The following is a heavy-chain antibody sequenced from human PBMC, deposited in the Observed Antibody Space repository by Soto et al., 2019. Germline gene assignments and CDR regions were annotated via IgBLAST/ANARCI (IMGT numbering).Heavy chain of an antibody. CDR3: AMGTVMGSGVSYYYYGMDV. D-gene: IGHD5-18*01. J-gene: IGHJ6*02. V-gene: IGHV3-11*06. CDR2: ISSSSSYT. Sequence: PGGSLRLSCAASGFTFSDYYMSWIRQAPGKGLEWVSYISSSSSYTNYADSVKGRFTISRDNAKNSLYLQMNSLRAEDTAEYYCAMGTVMGSGVSYYYYGMDVGGQGTRVTVPS. CDR1: GFTFSDYY.